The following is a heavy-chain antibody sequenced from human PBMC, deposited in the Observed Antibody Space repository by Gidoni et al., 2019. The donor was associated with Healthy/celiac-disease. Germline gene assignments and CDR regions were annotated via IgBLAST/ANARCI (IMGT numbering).Heavy chain of an antibody. Sequence: QVQLQQWGAGLLKPSETLSLTCAVYGGSFSGYYWNWIRQPPGKGLEWIGEINHSGSTNYNPSLKSRVTISVDTSKNQFSLKLSSVTAADTAVYYCARPATYYYDSSGYSEPFDYWGQGTLVTVSS. D-gene: IGHD3-22*01. CDR1: GGSFSGYY. CDR3: ARPATYYYDSSGYSEPFDY. V-gene: IGHV4-34*01. J-gene: IGHJ4*02. CDR2: INHSGST.